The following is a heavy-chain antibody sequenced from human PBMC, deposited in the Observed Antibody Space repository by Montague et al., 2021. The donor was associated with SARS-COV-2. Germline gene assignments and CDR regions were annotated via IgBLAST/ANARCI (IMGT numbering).Heavy chain of an antibody. CDR3: ARDPWRITIFGVVTRYGRDV. D-gene: IGHD3-3*01. J-gene: IGHJ6*02. CDR2: IYYSGST. Sequence: SETRSLTCTVSGGSVSSGSYYWSWIRQPPGKGLEWIGYIYYSGSTNYNPSLKSRVTISVDTSKNQFSLKLSSVTAADTAVYYCARDPWRITIFGVVTRYGRDVGGQGPTAPVPS. CDR1: GGSVSSGSYY. V-gene: IGHV4-61*01.